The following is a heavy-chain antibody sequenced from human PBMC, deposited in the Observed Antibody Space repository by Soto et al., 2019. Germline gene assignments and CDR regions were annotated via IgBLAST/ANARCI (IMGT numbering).Heavy chain of an antibody. CDR3: AKGGWAVIAVVFSNY. Sequence: SVKVSCKASGYTFTSYYMNWVRQAPGQGLEWMGIINPSGGSTSYAQKFQGRVTMTRDTSTSTVYMELSSLRSEDTAVYYCAKGGWAVIAVVFSNYGGREPLVTFP. CDR1: GYTFTSYY. V-gene: IGHV1-46*01. CDR2: INPSGGST. D-gene: IGHD3-22*01. J-gene: IGHJ4*02.